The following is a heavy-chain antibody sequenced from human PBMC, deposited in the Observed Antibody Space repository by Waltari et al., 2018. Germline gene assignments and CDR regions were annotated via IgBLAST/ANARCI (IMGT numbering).Heavy chain of an antibody. Sequence: VQLVQSGAELKKPAASVKVSCKASRYTSSSYDINWVRQASGHGVDWVQWMNPNNGNTGYAQKFQGRVTITRNTSISTAYMELSSLRSEDTAVYYCASTYSGDASDDAFDIWGQGTMVTVSS. D-gene: IGHD5-12*01. J-gene: IGHJ3*02. CDR1: RYTSSSYD. V-gene: IGHV1-8*03. CDR2: MNPNNGNT. CDR3: ASTYSGDASDDAFDI.